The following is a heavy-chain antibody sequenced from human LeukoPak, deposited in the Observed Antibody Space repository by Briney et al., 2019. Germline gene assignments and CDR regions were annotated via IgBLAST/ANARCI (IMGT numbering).Heavy chain of an antibody. Sequence: GASVKVSCKASGYTFTSYGISWVRQAPGQGLEWMGGIIPIFGTANYAQKFQGRVTITADESTSTAYMELSSLRSEDTAVYYCARASIAVAGKGFDYWGQGTLVTVSS. CDR2: IIPIFGTA. CDR3: ARASIAVAGKGFDY. V-gene: IGHV1-69*13. CDR1: GYTFTSYG. D-gene: IGHD6-19*01. J-gene: IGHJ4*02.